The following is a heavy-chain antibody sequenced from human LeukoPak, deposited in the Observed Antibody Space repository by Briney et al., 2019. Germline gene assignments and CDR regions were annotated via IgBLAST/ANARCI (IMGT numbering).Heavy chain of an antibody. CDR2: INPSGGST. J-gene: IGHJ4*02. D-gene: IGHD3-22*01. CDR1: GYTFTSYY. V-gene: IGHV1-46*01. Sequence: ASVKVSCKASGYTFTSYYMHWVRQAPGQGLEWMVIINPSGGSTSYAQKFQGRVTMTRDTSTSTVYMELSSLRSEDTAVYYCARVPGMYYYDSSGYGGFDYWGQGTLVTVSS. CDR3: ARVPGMYYYDSSGYGGFDY.